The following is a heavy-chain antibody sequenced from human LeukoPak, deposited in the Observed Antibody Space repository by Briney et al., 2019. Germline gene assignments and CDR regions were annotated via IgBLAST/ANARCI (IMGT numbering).Heavy chain of an antibody. J-gene: IGHJ5*02. CDR2: IYYSGST. D-gene: IGHD3-9*01. V-gene: IGHV4-39*07. CDR3: AINLGYDILTGYRHNWFDP. CDR1: GGSIGSSSYY. Sequence: PSETLSLTCTVSGGSIGSSSYYWGWIRQPPGKGLEWIGSIYYSGSTYYNPSLKSRVTISVDTSKNQFSLKLSSVTAADTAVYYCAINLGYDILTGYRHNWFDPWGQGTLVTVSS.